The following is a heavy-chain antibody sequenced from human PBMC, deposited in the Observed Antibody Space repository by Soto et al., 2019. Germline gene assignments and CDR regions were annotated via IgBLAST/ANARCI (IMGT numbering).Heavy chain of an antibody. J-gene: IGHJ6*02. D-gene: IGHD3-3*01. CDR1: GGTFSSYA. CDR3: ASPTREWLPPARDYYYGMDV. Sequence: QVQLVQSGAEVKKPGSSVKVSCKASGGTFSSYAISWVRQAPGQGLEWMGGIIPIFGTANYAQKFQGRVTITADKSTSTAYMELSSLRPEDTALYYCASPTREWLPPARDYYYGMDVWGQGTTVTVSS. CDR2: IIPIFGTA. V-gene: IGHV1-69*06.